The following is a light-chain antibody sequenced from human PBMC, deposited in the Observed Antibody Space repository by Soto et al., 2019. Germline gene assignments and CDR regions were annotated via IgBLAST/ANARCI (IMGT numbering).Light chain of an antibody. V-gene: IGLV2-14*01. Sequence: QSVLTQPASVSGSPGQSITISCTGTSSDVGGYNYVSWYQQHPGKAPKLMIYAVSNRPSGVSNRFSGSKSGNTASLTISGLQAEDEADYYCSSYTTSSTPRVVFGGGTKVTVL. CDR1: SSDVGGYNY. CDR3: SSYTTSSTPRVV. J-gene: IGLJ2*01. CDR2: AVS.